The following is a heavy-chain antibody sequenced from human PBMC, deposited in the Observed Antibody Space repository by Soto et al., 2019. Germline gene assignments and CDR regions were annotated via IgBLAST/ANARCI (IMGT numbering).Heavy chain of an antibody. CDR1: GFIFKMYW. CDR3: TRGTRHISTGTGAY. J-gene: IGHJ4*02. V-gene: IGHV3-74*01. Sequence: EVQLVESGGGLVPPGGSVRLSCAASGFIFKMYWMHWVRQSPGKGLVWISRIYNDGTYSDDADSVRGRFTISRDNVNHTLYLQMNNLRAEASGLYYCTRGTRHISTGTGAYWGQGTQVTVSS. D-gene: IGHD3-10*01. CDR2: IYNDGTYS.